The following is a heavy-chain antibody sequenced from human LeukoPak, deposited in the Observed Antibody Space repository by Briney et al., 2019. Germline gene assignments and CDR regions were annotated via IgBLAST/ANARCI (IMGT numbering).Heavy chain of an antibody. V-gene: IGHV4-59*12. Sequence: PSETLSLTCTVSGGSISSYYWSWIRQPPGKGLEWIGYIYYSGSTNYNPSLKSRVTISVDTSKNQFSLKLSSVTAADTAVYYCARKRKGAYDFDYWGQGTRVTVSS. J-gene: IGHJ4*02. CDR1: GGSISSYY. CDR2: IYYSGST. CDR3: ARKRKGAYDFDY. D-gene: IGHD3-16*01.